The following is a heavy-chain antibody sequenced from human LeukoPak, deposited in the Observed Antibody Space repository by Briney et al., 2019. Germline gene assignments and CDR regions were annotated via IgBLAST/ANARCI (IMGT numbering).Heavy chain of an antibody. CDR3: ARDRGPSGSYSYYFDY. CDR1: GGSFSGYY. V-gene: IGHV4-34*01. Sequence: SETLSPTCAVYGGSFSGYYWSWIRHPPGKGLEWIGEINHSGSTNYNPSLKSRVTISVDTSKNQFSLKLSSVTAADTAVYYCARDRGPSGSYSYYFDYWGQGTLVTVSS. D-gene: IGHD1-26*01. CDR2: INHSGST. J-gene: IGHJ4*02.